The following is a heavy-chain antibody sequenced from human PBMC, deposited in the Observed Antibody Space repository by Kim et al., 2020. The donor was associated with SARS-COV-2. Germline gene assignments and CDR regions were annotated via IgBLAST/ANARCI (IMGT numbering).Heavy chain of an antibody. J-gene: IGHJ2*01. CDR2: IFGSGSGT. D-gene: IGHD3-3*02. Sequence: GGSLRLSCTGSGFTFGHSAMSWVRQVPGKGLQWVAGIFGSGSGTYYADSVKGRFTISRDNSQSTVHLQLNDLRADDMSVYYCARHLHVSTVTFYWYFDLWGRGTLVTVSS. CDR1: GFTFGHSA. V-gene: IGHV3-23*01. CDR3: ARHLHVSTVTFYWYFDL.